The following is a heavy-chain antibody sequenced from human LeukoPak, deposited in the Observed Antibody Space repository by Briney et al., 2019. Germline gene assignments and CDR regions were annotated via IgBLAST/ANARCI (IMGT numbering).Heavy chain of an antibody. CDR3: ARGLWNYYDNLTYGMTARPRRYYHYYMDV. J-gene: IGHJ6*03. CDR2: VFYSGNT. V-gene: IGHV4-59*12. CDR1: GGSISTYY. Sequence: SETLSLTCTASGGSISTYYWSWIRQPPGKALEWVGYVFYSGNTIYNPSLKSRVSISEDASKDQSSLRLNSGTAADTAVYYCARGLWNYYDNLTYGMTARPRRYYHYYMDVWGTGTTVTVSS. D-gene: IGHD3-22*01.